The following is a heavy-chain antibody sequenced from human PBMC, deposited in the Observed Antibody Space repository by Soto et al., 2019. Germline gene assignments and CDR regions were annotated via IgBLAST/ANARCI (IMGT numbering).Heavy chain of an antibody. CDR1: GGTFSSYA. CDR2: IIPIFGTA. Sequence: SVKVSFKASGGTFSSYAISWVRQAPGQGLEWMGGIIPIFGTANYAQKFQGRVTITADKSTSTAYMELSSLRSEDTAVYYCARVRSGSYYYYYGMDVWGQGTTVTVSS. V-gene: IGHV1-69*06. D-gene: IGHD1-26*01. CDR3: ARVRSGSYYYYYGMDV. J-gene: IGHJ6*02.